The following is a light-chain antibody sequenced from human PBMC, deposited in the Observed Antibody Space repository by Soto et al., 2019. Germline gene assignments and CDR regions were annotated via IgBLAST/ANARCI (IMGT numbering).Light chain of an antibody. V-gene: IGLV2-14*03. CDR3: SSFSSSIPLV. CDR2: DVT. Sequence: QSALTQPASVSGSPGQSITISCTVTSSDVGGYNYVSWYQQHPGKAPKLLICDVTNRPSGVSNRFSGSKSGNTASLTISGLQTADEADYYCSSFSSSIPLVFGGGTKLTVL. CDR1: SSDVGGYNY. J-gene: IGLJ2*01.